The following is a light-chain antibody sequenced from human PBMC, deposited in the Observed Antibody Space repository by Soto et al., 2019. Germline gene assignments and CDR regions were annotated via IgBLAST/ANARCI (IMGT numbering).Light chain of an antibody. Sequence: DIQMTQSPSSLYASVGDRVTITCRASQSISSYLNWYQQKPGKAPKLLIYAASSLQSGVPSRFSGSGSGTEFTLTISSLQPEDFATYYYQQSYRTPRTFGQGTKVEIK. V-gene: IGKV1-39*01. CDR1: QSISSY. CDR3: QQSYRTPRT. CDR2: AAS. J-gene: IGKJ1*01.